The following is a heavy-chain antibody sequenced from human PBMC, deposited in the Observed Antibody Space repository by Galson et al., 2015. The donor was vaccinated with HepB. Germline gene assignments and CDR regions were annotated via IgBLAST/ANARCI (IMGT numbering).Heavy chain of an antibody. CDR3: ARGGYDSSGYRDDAFDI. D-gene: IGHD3-22*01. J-gene: IGHJ3*02. Sequence: SLRLSCAASGFTVSSNYMSWVRQAPGKGLEWVSVIYSGGSTYYADSVKGRFTISRDNSKNTLYLQMNSLRAEDTAVYYCARGGYDSSGYRDDAFDIWGQGTMVTVSS. V-gene: IGHV3-66*01. CDR1: GFTVSSNY. CDR2: IYSGGST.